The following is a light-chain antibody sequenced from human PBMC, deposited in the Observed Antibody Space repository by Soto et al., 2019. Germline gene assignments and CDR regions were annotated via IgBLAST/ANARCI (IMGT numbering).Light chain of an antibody. CDR3: SSYTSSSTLV. Sequence: QSVLTQPASVSGSPGQSITISCSATSGDIGDYKFVSWYQQHPGKAPKLMIYDVSSRPSGISDRFSGSKSGNTASLTISGLQPEDEADYYCSSYTSSSTLVFGGGTQLTVL. CDR2: DVS. J-gene: IGLJ7*01. CDR1: SGDIGDYKF. V-gene: IGLV2-14*03.